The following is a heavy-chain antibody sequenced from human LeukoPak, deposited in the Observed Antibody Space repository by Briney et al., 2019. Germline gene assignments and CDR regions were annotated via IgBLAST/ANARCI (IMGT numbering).Heavy chain of an antibody. CDR3: ARDIVVVPAATDYYYGMDV. CDR2: INPNSGGT. V-gene: IGHV1-2*02. Sequence: ASVKVSCKASGYTFTGYYMHWVRQAPGQALEWMGWINPNSGGTDYAQKFQGRVTMTRDTSISTAYMELSRLRSDDTAVYYCARDIVVVPAATDYYYGMDVWGQGTTVTVSS. J-gene: IGHJ6*02. D-gene: IGHD2-2*01. CDR1: GYTFTGYY.